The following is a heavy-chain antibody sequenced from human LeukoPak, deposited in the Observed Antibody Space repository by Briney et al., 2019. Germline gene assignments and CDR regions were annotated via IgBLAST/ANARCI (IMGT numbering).Heavy chain of an antibody. CDR3: ARVGGYDILTGYPGGWFDP. V-gene: IGHV4-34*01. D-gene: IGHD3-9*01. Sequence: PSETLSLTCAVHGGSFSGYYWNWIRQPPGKGLEWIGEINHSGGTNYNPSLESRVTISVDPSKNQFSLKLTSVTAADTAVYYCARVGGYDILTGYPGGWFDPWGQGTLVTVSS. J-gene: IGHJ5*02. CDR2: INHSGGT. CDR1: GGSFSGYY.